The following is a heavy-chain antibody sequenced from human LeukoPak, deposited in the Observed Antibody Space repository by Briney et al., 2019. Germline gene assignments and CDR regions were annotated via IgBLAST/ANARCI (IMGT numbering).Heavy chain of an antibody. CDR1: GGSISSYY. J-gene: IGHJ4*02. Sequence: SETLSLTCTVSGGSISSYYWSWIRQPPGKGLEWIGYIYYSGSTNYNPSLKSRVTISVDTSKNQFSLKLSSVTAADTAVYYCARHPRTISKRLTVAGRLDYWGQGTLVTVSS. CDR2: IYYSGST. D-gene: IGHD6-19*01. CDR3: ARHPRTISKRLTVAGRLDY. V-gene: IGHV4-59*08.